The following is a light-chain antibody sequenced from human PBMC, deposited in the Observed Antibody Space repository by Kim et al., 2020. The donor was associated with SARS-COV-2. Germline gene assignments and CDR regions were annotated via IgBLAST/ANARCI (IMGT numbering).Light chain of an antibody. CDR3: QVWDINSVI. CDR2: DDT. CDR1: NIGTKT. V-gene: IGLV3-21*03. Sequence: SVAPGKTDTMTCGGHNIGTKTVHWYQQKPGRAPVLVVYDDTDRPSGIPERFSGSNSGNTATLTISRVEAGDEADYYCQVWDINSVIFGGGTQLTVL. J-gene: IGLJ2*01.